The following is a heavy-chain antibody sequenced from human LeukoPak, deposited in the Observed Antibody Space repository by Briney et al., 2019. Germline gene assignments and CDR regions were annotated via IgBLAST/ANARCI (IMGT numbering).Heavy chain of an antibody. CDR1: GYTFTTHD. J-gene: IGHJ4*02. Sequence: ASVKVSCKASGYTFTTHDLTWVRQAPGQGLEWMGWISAYNGNTNYAQKLQGRVTMTTDTSTSTAYMELRSLRSDDTAVYCCAREEEYSYGYGSPFDYWGQGTLVTVSS. D-gene: IGHD5-18*01. V-gene: IGHV1-18*01. CDR2: ISAYNGNT. CDR3: AREEEYSYGYGSPFDY.